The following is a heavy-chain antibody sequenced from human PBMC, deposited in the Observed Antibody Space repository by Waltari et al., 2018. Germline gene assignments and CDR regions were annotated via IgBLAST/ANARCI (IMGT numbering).Heavy chain of an antibody. CDR2: ISSSSSTI. V-gene: IGHV3-48*04. CDR3: ARDQRLQQYYFDY. J-gene: IGHJ4*02. D-gene: IGHD4-4*01. CDR1: GFTFSSYS. Sequence: EVQLVESGGGLVQPGGSLRLSCAASGFTFSSYSMNWVRQAPGKGLEWVSYISSSSSTIYYADSVKGRFTISRDNAKNSLYLQMNSLRAEDTAVYYCARDQRLQQYYFDYCGQGTLVTVSS.